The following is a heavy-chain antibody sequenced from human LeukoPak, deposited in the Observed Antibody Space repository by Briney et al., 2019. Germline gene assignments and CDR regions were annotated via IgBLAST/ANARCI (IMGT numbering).Heavy chain of an antibody. J-gene: IGHJ4*02. CDR1: GFTFRNYV. Sequence: PGKSLRLSCATSGFTFRNYVMHWVRQAPGRGLEWVAFIRFDGSNKHYADSVEGRFTISRDNSNNTLYLQMNSLRPEDTAVYYCAKDGGSWLWGQGTLVTVSS. D-gene: IGHD5-12*01. CDR2: IRFDGSNK. V-gene: IGHV3-30*02. CDR3: AKDGGSWL.